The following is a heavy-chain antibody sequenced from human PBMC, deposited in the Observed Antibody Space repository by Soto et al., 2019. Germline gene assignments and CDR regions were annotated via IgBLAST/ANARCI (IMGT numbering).Heavy chain of an antibody. CDR1: GGTFSSYA. D-gene: IGHD3-22*01. CDR3: ARGSDYDSSGYYYSWFDP. Sequence: SVKVSCKASGGTFSSYAISWVRQAPGQGLEWMGGIIPIFGTANYAQKFQGRVTITADESTSTAYMELISLRSEDTAVYYCARGSDYDSSGYYYSWFDPWGQGTLVTVSS. J-gene: IGHJ5*02. V-gene: IGHV1-69*13. CDR2: IIPIFGTA.